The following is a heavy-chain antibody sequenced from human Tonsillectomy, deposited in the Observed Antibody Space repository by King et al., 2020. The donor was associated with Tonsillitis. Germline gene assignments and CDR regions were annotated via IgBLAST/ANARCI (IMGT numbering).Heavy chain of an antibody. CDR2: INPNSGGT. CDR1: GYTFTGYY. V-gene: IGHV1-2*02. J-gene: IGHJ6*02. Sequence: QLVQSGAEVKKPGASVKVSCKASGYTFTGYYIHWVRQAPGQGLEWMGWINPNSGGTNYAQKFQGRVTMTRDTSISTAYMELSRLRSDDTAVYYCARVAINPLQHYYYGMDVWGQGTTVTVS. D-gene: IGHD1-1*01. CDR3: ARVAINPLQHYYYGMDV.